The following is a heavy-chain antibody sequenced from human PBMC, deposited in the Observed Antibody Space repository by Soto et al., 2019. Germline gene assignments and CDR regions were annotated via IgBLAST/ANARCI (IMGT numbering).Heavy chain of an antibody. CDR1: GYSFTRYW. D-gene: IGHD6-19*01. CDR3: ARPYSTGWNDAFDI. J-gene: IGHJ3*02. CDR2: IYPGDSHT. Sequence: GESVKISCSGSGYSFTRYWIAWVRQMPGKGLEWMGTIYPGDSHTIYSPSFQGQVSISVDKSISIVYLQWSTLKASDTAIYYCARPYSTGWNDAFDIWGQGTMVTVSS. V-gene: IGHV5-51*01.